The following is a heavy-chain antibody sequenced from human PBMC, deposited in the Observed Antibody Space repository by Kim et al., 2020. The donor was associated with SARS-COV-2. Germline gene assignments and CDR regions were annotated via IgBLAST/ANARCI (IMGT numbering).Heavy chain of an antibody. D-gene: IGHD1-26*01. CDR3: AREWGEWASQHYYYGMEV. J-gene: IGHJ6*02. Sequence: SETLSLTCTVSGGSISSGGYYWSWIRQHPGKGLEWIGYIYYSGSTYYNPSLKSRVTISVDTSKNQFSLKLSSVTAADTAVYYCAREWGEWASQHYYYGMEVWGQGTTVTVSS. V-gene: IGHV4-31*03. CDR2: IYYSGST. CDR1: GGSISSGGYY.